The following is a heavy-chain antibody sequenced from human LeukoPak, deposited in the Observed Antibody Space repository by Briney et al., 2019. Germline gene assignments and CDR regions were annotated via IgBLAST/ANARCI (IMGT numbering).Heavy chain of an antibody. D-gene: IGHD3-10*01. V-gene: IGHV1-69*05. J-gene: IGHJ5*02. CDR2: IIPIFGTA. CDR1: GGTFSSYA. CDR3: ARVPRGEFYYGDRQSDQRNWFDP. Sequence: ASVKVSCKASGGTFSSYAISCVRQAPGQGLEWMGGIIPIFGTANYAQKFQGRVTITTDESTSTAYMELSSLRSEDTAVYYCARVPRGEFYYGDRQSDQRNWFDPWGQGTLVTVSS.